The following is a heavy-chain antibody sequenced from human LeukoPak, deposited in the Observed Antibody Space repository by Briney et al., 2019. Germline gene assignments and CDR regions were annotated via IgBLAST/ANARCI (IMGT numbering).Heavy chain of an antibody. CDR2: INSESGGT. CDR3: ARDLHYYDSTTYEF. V-gene: IGHV1-2*02. CDR1: ENTFTNYY. D-gene: IGHD3-22*01. Sequence: ASVKVSCKASENTFTNYYIHWMRQAPGQGLEWMGWINSESGGTKFAQKSQGRIIMTRDTSITTAYMELSGLRSDDTAVYYCARDLHYYDSTTYEFWGQGTLVTVSS. J-gene: IGHJ4*02.